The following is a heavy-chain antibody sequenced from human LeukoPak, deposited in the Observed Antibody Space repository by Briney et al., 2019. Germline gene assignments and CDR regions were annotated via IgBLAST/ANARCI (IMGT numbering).Heavy chain of an antibody. D-gene: IGHD3-10*01. Sequence: GGSLRLSCAASGFTFSSYAMHWVRQAPGKGLEWVAVISYDGSNKYYADSVKGRFTISRDNSKNTLYLQMNSLRAEDTAVYYCARGPSQIWFGELFFDYWGQGTLVTVSS. V-gene: IGHV3-30*14. CDR2: ISYDGSNK. CDR3: ARGPSQIWFGELFFDY. CDR1: GFTFSSYA. J-gene: IGHJ4*02.